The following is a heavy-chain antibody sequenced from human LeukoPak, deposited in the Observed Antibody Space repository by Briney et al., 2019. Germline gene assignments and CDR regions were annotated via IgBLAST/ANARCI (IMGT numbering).Heavy chain of an antibody. V-gene: IGHV4-59*01. CDR2: IYYSGST. CDR1: GGSLSSYY. J-gene: IGHJ4*02. CDR3: AREYSSGFDY. Sequence: SETLSLTCTVSGGSLSSYYWSWIRQPPGKGLEWIGYIYYSGSTNYNPSLKSRVTISADTSKNQFSLKLSSVTAADTAVYYCAREYSSGFDYWGQGTLVTVSS. D-gene: IGHD6-19*01.